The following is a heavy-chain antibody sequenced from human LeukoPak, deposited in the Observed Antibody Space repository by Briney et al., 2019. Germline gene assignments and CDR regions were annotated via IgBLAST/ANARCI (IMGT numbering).Heavy chain of an antibody. CDR2: IYHSGST. V-gene: IGHV4-4*02. Sequence: SETLSLTCAVSGGSLSSSNWWSWVRQPPGKGLEWIGEIYHSGSTNYNPSLKGRVTISVDKSKNQFSLKLSSVTAADTAVYYCARNAYYYDSSGYNSDYWGQGTLVTVSS. CDR1: GGSLSSSNW. J-gene: IGHJ4*02. CDR3: ARNAYYYDSSGYNSDY. D-gene: IGHD3-22*01.